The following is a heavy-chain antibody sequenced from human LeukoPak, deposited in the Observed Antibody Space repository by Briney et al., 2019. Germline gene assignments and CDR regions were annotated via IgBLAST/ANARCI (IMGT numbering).Heavy chain of an antibody. J-gene: IGHJ4*02. Sequence: GGSLRLSCAASGFTFSSYSMNWVRQAPGKGLEWVSSISSSSSYIYYADSVKGRYTISRDNSKNMMYLQMNSLRAEDTAVYYCAKDPYRSSSGLGDCWGQGTLVTVSS. D-gene: IGHD6-6*01. CDR3: AKDPYRSSSGLGDC. CDR2: ISSSSSYI. V-gene: IGHV3-21*04. CDR1: GFTFSSYS.